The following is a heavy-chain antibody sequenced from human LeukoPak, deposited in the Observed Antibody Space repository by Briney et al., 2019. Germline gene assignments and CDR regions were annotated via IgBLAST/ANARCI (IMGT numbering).Heavy chain of an antibody. J-gene: IGHJ4*02. Sequence: QTGGSLRLSCAASGFTFSTFAMIWVRQPPGKGLEWVSSIFPSGGEIHYADSVRGRFTISRDNSKSTLYLQMNSLRAEDTAVYYCARAPEADLCFDYWGQGTLVTVSS. V-gene: IGHV3-23*01. CDR3: ARAPEADLCFDY. CDR1: GFTFSTFA. CDR2: IFPSGGEI.